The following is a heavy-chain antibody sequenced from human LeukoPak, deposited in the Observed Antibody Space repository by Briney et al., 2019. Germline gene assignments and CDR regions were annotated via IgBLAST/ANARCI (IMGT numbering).Heavy chain of an antibody. CDR3: AKLGVYGDSRGYFDY. CDR1: GFTFSSYA. CDR2: ISGSGGST. J-gene: IGHJ4*02. D-gene: IGHD4-17*01. Sequence: GGSLRLSCAASGFTFSSYAMSWVRQAPGKGLEWVSAISGSGGSTYYADSVKGRFTISRDNSKNTLYLQMNSLRAEDTAVYYCAKLGVYGDSRGYFDYWGQGTLVTVSS. V-gene: IGHV3-23*01.